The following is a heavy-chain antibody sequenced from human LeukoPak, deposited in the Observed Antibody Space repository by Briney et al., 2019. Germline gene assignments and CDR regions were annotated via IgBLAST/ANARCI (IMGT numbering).Heavy chain of an antibody. D-gene: IGHD5-24*01. V-gene: IGHV3-7*01. J-gene: IGHJ4*02. Sequence: GGSLRLSCAASGFAFSTYWMNWVRQAPGMGLEWVASIKQDGSQKYSVDSVKGRFTISRDNAKNSLYLQMNILRAEDTAVYYCARDYFVDGSNSRIFFDSWGQGTLVTVSS. CDR2: IKQDGSQK. CDR3: ARDYFVDGSNSRIFFDS. CDR1: GFAFSTYW.